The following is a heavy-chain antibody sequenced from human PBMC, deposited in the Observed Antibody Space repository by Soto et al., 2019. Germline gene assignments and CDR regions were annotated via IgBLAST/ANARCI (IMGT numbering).Heavy chain of an antibody. J-gene: IGHJ5*02. Sequence: SATLFLICVLHSCPITSSNSWSWVRQPPGKGLEWIGEIYHSGRTHYNPSLKSRVTISVDKSMNQFSLRLTSVTAADTAVYYCARDRSSGGAYSRRWIDPWGQG. D-gene: IGHD5-12*01. CDR3: ARDRSSGGAYSRRWIDP. CDR1: SCPITSSNS. CDR2: IYHSGRT. V-gene: IGHV4-4*02.